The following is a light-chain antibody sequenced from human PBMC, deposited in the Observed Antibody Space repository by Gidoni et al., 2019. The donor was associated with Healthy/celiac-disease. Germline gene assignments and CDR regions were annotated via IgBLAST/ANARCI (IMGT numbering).Light chain of an antibody. Sequence: DIQMTQSPSSLSASVGGRVTITCRASQGISDYLAWYQQKPGKVPKLLIYAASNLQLGVPSRVSGSGSGTDFTLTISSLQPEDVATYYCQTYNSGPFTFGPGTKVHIK. J-gene: IGKJ3*01. CDR3: QTYNSGPFT. CDR1: QGISDY. CDR2: AAS. V-gene: IGKV1-27*01.